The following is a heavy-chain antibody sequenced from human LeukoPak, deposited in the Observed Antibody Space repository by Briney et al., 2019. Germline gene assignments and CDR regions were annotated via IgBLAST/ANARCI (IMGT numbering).Heavy chain of an antibody. Sequence: GGSLRLSCAASGFTFSDYYMSWIRQAPGKGLEWVSYISSSGSTIYYADSVKGRFTISRDNAKNSLYLQMNSLRAEDTAVYYCARVPAAGTWDYYYYYYMDVWGKETTVTVSS. D-gene: IGHD6-13*01. J-gene: IGHJ6*03. V-gene: IGHV3-11*04. CDR2: ISSSGSTI. CDR1: GFTFSDYY. CDR3: ARVPAAGTWDYYYYYYMDV.